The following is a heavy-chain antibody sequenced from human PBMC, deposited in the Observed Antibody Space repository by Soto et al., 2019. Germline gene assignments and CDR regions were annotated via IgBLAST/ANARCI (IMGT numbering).Heavy chain of an antibody. CDR3: ARGSVDTVDSSGFYED. D-gene: IGHD3-22*01. Sequence: SETLSLTCAVSGGSFSAYYWSWIRQPRGKGLEGIGEINHSGGTSYNPPLKRRVTISVDTSKRQFSRKLTAVTAADRAVYYCARGSVDTVDSSGFYEDWGQGTPVTVSS. CDR2: INHSGGT. CDR1: GGSFSAYY. J-gene: IGHJ4*02. V-gene: IGHV4-34*01.